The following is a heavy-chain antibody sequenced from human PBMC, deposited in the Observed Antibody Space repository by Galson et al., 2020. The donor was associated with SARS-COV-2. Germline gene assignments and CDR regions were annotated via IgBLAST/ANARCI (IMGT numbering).Heavy chain of an antibody. CDR3: ARAGRSGSYYYYGMDV. CDR2: MSKDGSDQ. J-gene: IGHJ6*02. Sequence: GESLKISCAASGFTFSSYAMHWVRQAPGKGLEWVALMSKDGSDQYYADSVKGRFTISRDNSRNALYLEMHSLRADDTAVYYCARAGRSGSYYYYGMDVWGQGTTVTVSS. V-gene: IGHV3-30*04. D-gene: IGHD3-10*01. CDR1: GFTFSSYA.